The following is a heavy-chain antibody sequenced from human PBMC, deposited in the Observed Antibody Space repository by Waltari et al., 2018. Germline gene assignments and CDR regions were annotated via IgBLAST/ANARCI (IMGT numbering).Heavy chain of an antibody. Sequence: QVQLVQSGAEVKKPGASVKVSCKASGYTFTGYYMHWVRPAPGQGLEWMGWINPNSGGTNYAQKFQGRVTMTRDTSISTAYMELSRLRSDDTAVYYCARLGYCSSTSCDRDFQHWGQGTLVTVSS. D-gene: IGHD2-2*01. CDR3: ARLGYCSSTSCDRDFQH. CDR1: GYTFTGYY. J-gene: IGHJ1*01. CDR2: INPNSGGT. V-gene: IGHV1-2*02.